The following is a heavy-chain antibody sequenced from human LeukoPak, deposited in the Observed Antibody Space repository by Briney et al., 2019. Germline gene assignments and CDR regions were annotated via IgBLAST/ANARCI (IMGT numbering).Heavy chain of an antibody. CDR1: GFTFYDYG. CDR3: AKDSSGYLYYFDY. Sequence: PGGPLRLSCAASGFTFYDYGMTWVRQAPGKGLEWVSTISGSGLSTYYADSVKGRFTISRDNSNNTVFLQMNSLRAEDTAVYYCAKDSSGYLYYFDYWGQGTQVTVSS. D-gene: IGHD3-22*01. J-gene: IGHJ4*02. CDR2: ISGSGLST. V-gene: IGHV3-23*01.